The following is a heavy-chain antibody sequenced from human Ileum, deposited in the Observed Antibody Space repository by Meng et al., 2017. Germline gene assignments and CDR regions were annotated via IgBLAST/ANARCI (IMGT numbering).Heavy chain of an antibody. CDR1: GYTFRNYP. CDR2: INXXXXXX. Sequence: FQXXXSGTEVNEVGVSVMLSCTASGYTFRNYPLHWVRQAPGQGPEWMGWINXXXXXXXISQKXXGRIXXXSDTSXTXYMELXXXRSXXTAVYFCXRGDDNWNYFDYWGQGILVTVSS. D-gene: IGHD1-1*01. J-gene: IGHJ4*02. V-gene: IGHV1-3*01. CDR3: XRGDDNWNYFDY.